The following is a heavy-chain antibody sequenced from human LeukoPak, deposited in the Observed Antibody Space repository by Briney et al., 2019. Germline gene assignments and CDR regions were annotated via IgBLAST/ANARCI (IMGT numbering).Heavy chain of an antibody. D-gene: IGHD2-2*01. Sequence: PGGSLRLSCAASGFTFSRYAMNWVRQAPGKGLEWVSYISTGGDYKFYADSLKGRFTVSRDNAENSLFLQMDSLRADDTAVYYCARSFCTSATCSKGLYYYVMDVWGQGTTVTVSS. CDR2: ISTGGDYK. CDR3: ARSFCTSATCSKGLYYYVMDV. V-gene: IGHV3-21*01. J-gene: IGHJ6*02. CDR1: GFTFSRYA.